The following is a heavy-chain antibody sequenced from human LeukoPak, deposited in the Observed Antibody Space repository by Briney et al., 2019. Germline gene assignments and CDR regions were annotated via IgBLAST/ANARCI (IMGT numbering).Heavy chain of an antibody. J-gene: IGHJ4*02. Sequence: GGSLRLSCAASGFTFSDYYMTWIRQAPGKGLEWVSYISSSGSTTHYADSVKGRFTISRDNAKNSLYVQMNNLRAEDTAVYYCARVPRSGGSIDYWGQGTLVTASS. CDR2: ISSSGSTT. V-gene: IGHV3-11*01. D-gene: IGHD6-19*01. CDR1: GFTFSDYY. CDR3: ARVPRSGGSIDY.